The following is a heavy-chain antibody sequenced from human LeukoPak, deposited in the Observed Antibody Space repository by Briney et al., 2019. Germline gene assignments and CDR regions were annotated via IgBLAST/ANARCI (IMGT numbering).Heavy chain of an antibody. CDR3: STQGAHNFLY. CDR1: GITFSNYW. CDR2: ISKDGSEQ. D-gene: IGHD3-16*01. J-gene: IGHJ4*02. Sequence: RGSLRLSCAAYGITFSNYWMSWVRQAPETGLEWVANISKDGSEQYYVGSVRGRFTISRDNAKNSLFLQMNSLRVEDTAIYYCSTQGAHNFLYWGRGTPVTVSS. V-gene: IGHV3-7*03.